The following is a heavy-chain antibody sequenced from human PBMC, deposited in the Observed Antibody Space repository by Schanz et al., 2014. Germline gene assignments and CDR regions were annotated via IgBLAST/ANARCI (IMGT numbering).Heavy chain of an antibody. V-gene: IGHV1-18*01. CDR3: ARGPLGTSP. J-gene: IGHJ5*02. CDR2: ISGSNGNT. Sequence: QVQLVQSGAEVRKPGASVKVSCKASGYTFISYGISWVRQAPGQGLEWLGWISGSNGNTNYTQKFQDRVTFTADMSTSTAYMELSSLKSEDTAVYYCARGPLGTSPWGQGTLVTGSS. D-gene: IGHD5-12*01. CDR1: GYTFISYG.